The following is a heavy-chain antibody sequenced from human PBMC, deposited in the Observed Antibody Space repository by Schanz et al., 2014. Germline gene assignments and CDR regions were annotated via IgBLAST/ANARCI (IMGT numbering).Heavy chain of an antibody. D-gene: IGHD3-10*01. Sequence: GAEVHKPGASLKISCKASGYTFTNFFLHWVRQAPGQGLEWMGIINPIGGITTYAQKLRGADPLTTETSTDTSYLELTSMRSEDTAVYYSARGSPENIIRGVLASWGPGARSTFS. CDR2: INPIGGIT. CDR1: GYTFTNFF. V-gene: IGHV1-46*03. J-gene: IGHJ4*02. CDR3: ARGSPENIIRGVLAS.